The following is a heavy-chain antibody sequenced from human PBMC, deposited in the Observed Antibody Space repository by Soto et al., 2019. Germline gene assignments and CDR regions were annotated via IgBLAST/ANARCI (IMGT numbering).Heavy chain of an antibody. D-gene: IGHD2-15*01. J-gene: IGHJ4*02. CDR3: ARVPSSSGRAHFDY. CDR2: KSYDGSNK. V-gene: IGHV3-30-3*01. CDR1: GFTFSSYA. Sequence: QVQLVESGGGVVQPGRSLRLSCAASGFTFSSYAMHWVRQAPGKGLEWVAVKSYDGSNKYYADSVKGRFTISRDNSKNTLYMQMSSLRAEDTAVYYCARVPSSSGRAHFDYWGQGTLVTVSS.